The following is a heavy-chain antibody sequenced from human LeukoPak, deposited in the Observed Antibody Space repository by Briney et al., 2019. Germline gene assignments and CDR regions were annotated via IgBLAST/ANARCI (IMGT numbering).Heavy chain of an antibody. Sequence: PSETLSLTCTVSGGSISSYYWSWIRQPAGKGLEWIGRIYTSGSTNYNPSLKSRVTMSVDTSKNQFSLKLSSVTAADTAVYYWARGLNSFDYYDGSAPFDSGAQGPLVTVSS. V-gene: IGHV4-4*07. J-gene: IGHJ4*02. CDR2: IYTSGST. CDR1: GGSISSYY. CDR3: ARGLNSFDYYDGSAPFDS. D-gene: IGHD3-22*01.